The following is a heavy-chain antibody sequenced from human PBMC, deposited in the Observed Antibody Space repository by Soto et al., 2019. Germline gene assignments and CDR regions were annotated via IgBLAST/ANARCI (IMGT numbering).Heavy chain of an antibody. J-gene: IGHJ6*02. CDR1: GFTFSDYY. CDR3: ARLDGNSYDSSGYYYYYYGMDV. Sequence: QVQLVESGGGLVKPGGSLRLSCAASGFTFSDYYMSWIRQAPGKGLEWVSYISSSGSTIYYADSVKGRFTISSDNAKNSLYLQMNRLRAEDTAVYYCARLDGNSYDSSGYYYYYYGMDVWGQGTTVTVSS. V-gene: IGHV3-11*01. CDR2: ISSSGSTI. D-gene: IGHD3-22*01.